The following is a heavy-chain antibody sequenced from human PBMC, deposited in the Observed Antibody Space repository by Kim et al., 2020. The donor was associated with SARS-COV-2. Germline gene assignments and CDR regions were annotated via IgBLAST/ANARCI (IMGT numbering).Heavy chain of an antibody. D-gene: IGHD6-19*01. Sequence: ADSVKGRFTISRDNAKNSLYLQMNSLRAEDTAVYYCARDSTIAVAGLGDYWGQGTLVTVSS. V-gene: IGHV3-48*03. J-gene: IGHJ4*02. CDR3: ARDSTIAVAGLGDY.